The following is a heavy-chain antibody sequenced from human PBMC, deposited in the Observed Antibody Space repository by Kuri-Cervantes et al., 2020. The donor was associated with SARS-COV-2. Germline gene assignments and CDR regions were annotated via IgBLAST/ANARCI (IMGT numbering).Heavy chain of an antibody. Sequence: GESLKISCAASGLTVSSNYMSWVRQAPGKGLEWVSVIYSGGSTYYADSVKGRFTISRDNSKNTLYLQMNSLRAEDTAVYYCAREVRTVGYYYYMDVWGKGTTVTVSS. D-gene: IGHD4-23*01. J-gene: IGHJ6*03. V-gene: IGHV3-53*01. CDR2: IYSGGST. CDR3: AREVRTVGYYYYMDV. CDR1: GLTVSSNY.